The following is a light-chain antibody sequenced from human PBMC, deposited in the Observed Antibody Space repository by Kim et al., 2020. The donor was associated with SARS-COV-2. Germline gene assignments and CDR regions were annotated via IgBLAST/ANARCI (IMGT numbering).Light chain of an antibody. CDR1: QSVTNSY. Sequence: SPGERATLSCRASQSVTNSYLNWHQQKPGQAPRLLIYGASSRATGIPDRFSGSGSGTDFTLTISRLEPEDFAVYYCQQYSSSPLTFGPGTKVDIK. J-gene: IGKJ3*01. CDR2: GAS. V-gene: IGKV3-20*01. CDR3: QQYSSSPLT.